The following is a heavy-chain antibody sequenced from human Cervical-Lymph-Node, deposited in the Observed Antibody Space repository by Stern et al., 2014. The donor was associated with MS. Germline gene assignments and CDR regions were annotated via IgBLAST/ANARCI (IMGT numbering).Heavy chain of an antibody. CDR1: GVSLTTNGMC. D-gene: IGHD6-25*01. CDR2: LDWDDDK. J-gene: IGHJ6*02. CDR3: ARVLAAGAFYYFGMDV. Sequence: QINLKESGPALVKPTQTLTLTCTFSGVSLTTNGMCVSWFRQPPGKALESTCNLDWDDDKYYNPSLKTRLSISSDTSKNQVVLTLTDVAPVDSATYYCARVLAAGAFYYFGMDVWGQGTTVTVSS. V-gene: IGHV2-70*10.